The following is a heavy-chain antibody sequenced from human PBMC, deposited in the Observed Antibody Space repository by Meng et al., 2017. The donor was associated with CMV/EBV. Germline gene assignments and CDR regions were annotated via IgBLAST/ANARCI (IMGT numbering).Heavy chain of an antibody. CDR2: INPSGGST. D-gene: IGHD3-3*01. CDR3: ARDRNYDFWSGYYTGFDY. Sequence: ASVKVSCKASGYTFTSYYMHWVRQAPGQGLEWMGIINPSGGSTSYAQKFQGRVTMTRDTSTSTVYMELSSLRSEDTAVYYCARDRNYDFWSGYYTGFDYWGQGTLVTVSS. V-gene: IGHV1-46*01. J-gene: IGHJ4*02. CDR1: GYTFTSYY.